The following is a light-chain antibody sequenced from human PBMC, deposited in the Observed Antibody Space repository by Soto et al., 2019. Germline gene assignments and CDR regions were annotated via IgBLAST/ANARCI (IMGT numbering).Light chain of an antibody. Sequence: SYELTQPPSASVAPGQTARITCGGNKIGTKSVHWYQQKPGQAPVLVVFDDSDRPSGIPERFSGSNSGNTATLTISRVEAGDEADYYCQVWDSSTDQNVVFGGGTQLTVL. CDR2: DDS. CDR3: QVWDSSTDQNVV. V-gene: IGLV3-21*02. CDR1: KIGTKS. J-gene: IGLJ2*01.